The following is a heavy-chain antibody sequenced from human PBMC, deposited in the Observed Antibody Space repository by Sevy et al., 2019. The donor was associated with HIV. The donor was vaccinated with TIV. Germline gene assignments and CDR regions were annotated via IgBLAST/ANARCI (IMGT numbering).Heavy chain of an antibody. CDR1: GFRFSRSG. V-gene: IGHV3-30*03. Sequence: GGSLRLSCAASGFRFSRSGMHWVRQAAGKGLEWVAVVSEDGSDKDYGESVKGRFTISRDNSKDTLYLEMNSLRPEDMAMYYWASSWGRFVGSSWLYHYFAMDVWGQGTTVTVSS. D-gene: IGHD6-13*01. CDR2: VSEDGSDK. CDR3: ASSWGRFVGSSWLYHYFAMDV. J-gene: IGHJ6*02.